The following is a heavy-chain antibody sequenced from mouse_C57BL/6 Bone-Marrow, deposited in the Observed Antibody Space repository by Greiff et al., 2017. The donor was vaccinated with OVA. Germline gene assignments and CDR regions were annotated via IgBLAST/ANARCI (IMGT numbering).Heavy chain of an antibody. CDR2: IYPGSGST. V-gene: IGHV1-55*01. Sequence: QVQLQQPGAELVKPGASVKMSCKASGYTFTSYWITWVKQRPGQGLEWIGDIYPGSGSTNYNEKFKSKATLTVDTSSSTAYMQLISLTSEDSAVYYCARWGFITTGPYVWGTGTTVTVSS. CDR1: GYTFTSYW. J-gene: IGHJ1*03. CDR3: ARWGFITTGPYV. D-gene: IGHD1-1*01.